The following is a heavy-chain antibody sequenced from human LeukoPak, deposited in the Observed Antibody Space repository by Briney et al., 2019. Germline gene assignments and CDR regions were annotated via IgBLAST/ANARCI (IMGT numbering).Heavy chain of an antibody. D-gene: IGHD4/OR15-4a*01. J-gene: IGHJ5*02. V-gene: IGHV4-59*01. CDR2: IYYSGDT. CDR1: RGSISGYS. CDR3: VRGPYGASISKWFDP. Sequence: SETLSLTCTVSRGSISGYSWSWIRQSPGGGLEWIGYIYYSGDTAYNPSLRSRVTTSVDTSKNQFSLQLRSMTTADTAVYYCVRGPYGASISKWFDPWGQGTQVIVSP.